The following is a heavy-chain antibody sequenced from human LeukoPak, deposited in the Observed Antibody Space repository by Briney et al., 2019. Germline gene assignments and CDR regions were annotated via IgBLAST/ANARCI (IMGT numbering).Heavy chain of an antibody. D-gene: IGHD6-19*01. CDR2: ISYSGSS. CDR1: GGSISSGGYY. Sequence: SQTLSLTCTVSGGSISSGGYYWRWIRQHPGTGLEWIGYISYSGSSYYNPSLKSRLSISLDTSKNQFSLSLSSVTAADTAVFYCARASVAGMQNAFDLWGQGTMVTVSS. CDR3: ARASVAGMQNAFDL. V-gene: IGHV4-31*03. J-gene: IGHJ3*01.